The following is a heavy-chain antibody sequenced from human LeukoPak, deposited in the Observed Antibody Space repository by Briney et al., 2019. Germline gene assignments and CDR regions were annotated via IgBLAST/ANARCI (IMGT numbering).Heavy chain of an antibody. D-gene: IGHD6-6*01. Sequence: SQTLSLTCTVSGDSISSGDYYWSWIRQPAGKGLEWIGRIYTSGSTNYNPSLKSRVTISVDTSKNQFSLKLSSVTAADTAVYFCARDWGVEGRPGYMDVWGKGTTVTVSS. CDR3: ARDWGVEGRPGYMDV. J-gene: IGHJ6*03. V-gene: IGHV4-61*02. CDR1: GDSISSGDYY. CDR2: IYTSGST.